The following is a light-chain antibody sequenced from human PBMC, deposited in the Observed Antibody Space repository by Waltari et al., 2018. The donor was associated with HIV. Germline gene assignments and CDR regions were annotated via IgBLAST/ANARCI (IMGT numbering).Light chain of an antibody. V-gene: IGLV1-44*01. CDR3: AAWDDSLNGLL. Sequence: QSVLTQPPSASGTHGQRVTISCSGNNSNIGTNTVNWYHQLPGTAPKLLIFSNNQRPSGVPDRFSGSKSGTSASLAISGLQSEDEAVYYCAAWDDSLNGLLFGGGTKLTVL. CDR1: NSNIGTNT. J-gene: IGLJ2*01. CDR2: SNN.